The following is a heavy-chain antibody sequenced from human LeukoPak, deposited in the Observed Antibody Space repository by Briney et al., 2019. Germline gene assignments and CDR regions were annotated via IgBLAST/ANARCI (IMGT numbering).Heavy chain of an antibody. D-gene: IGHD3-22*01. CDR3: AKDRAHSGYYFDAFDI. CDR1: GFTFSSYA. J-gene: IGHJ3*02. CDR2: ISGSGGST. V-gene: IGHV3-23*01. Sequence: GGSLRLSCAASGFTFSSYAMSWVRQAPGKGVEGVSGISGSGGSTYYADSVKGRFTISRDNSKNTLYLQMNSLRAEDTAVYYCAKDRAHSGYYFDAFDIWGQGTMVTVSS.